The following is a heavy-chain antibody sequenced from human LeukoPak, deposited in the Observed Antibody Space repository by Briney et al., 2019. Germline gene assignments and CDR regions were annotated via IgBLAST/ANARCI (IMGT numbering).Heavy chain of an antibody. CDR3: ARGYSRDWGLQYFQH. J-gene: IGHJ1*01. Sequence: SETLSLTCTVSGGSFSNYYWSWVRQPPGKGLEWIGYIYSSGSTSYNPSLTSRVTMSVDTSKNQLSLHLNSVTAAATAAYHCARGYSRDWGLQYFQHWGQGTLVTVSS. CDR1: GGSFSNYY. V-gene: IGHV4-59*01. D-gene: IGHD6-19*01. CDR2: IYSSGST.